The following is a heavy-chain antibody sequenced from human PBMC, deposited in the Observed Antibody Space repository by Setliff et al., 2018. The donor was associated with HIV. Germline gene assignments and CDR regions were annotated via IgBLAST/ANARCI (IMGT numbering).Heavy chain of an antibody. J-gene: IGHJ6*03. D-gene: IGHD2-15*01. Sequence: SETLSLTCTVSGGSISGSSYYWGWIRQSPEKGLEWIGSIFHAGSTYDNPSLKSRVTLSVDTSENQYSLKLTSLIAADTAVYYCARSLAYCSGGGCSSGNHYYMDAWGKGTTVTVSS. CDR2: IFHAGST. V-gene: IGHV4-39*01. CDR1: GGSISGSSYY. CDR3: ARSLAYCSGGGCSSGNHYYMDA.